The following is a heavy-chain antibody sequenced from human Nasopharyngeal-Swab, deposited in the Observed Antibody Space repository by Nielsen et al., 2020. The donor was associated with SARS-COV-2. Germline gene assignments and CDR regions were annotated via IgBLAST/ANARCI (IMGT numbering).Heavy chain of an antibody. CDR3: TRDGYSYGPYYFDY. J-gene: IGHJ4*02. CDR1: GFTFSSYS. D-gene: IGHD5-18*01. Sequence: GESLKISCAASGFTFSSYSMNWVRQAPGKGLEWVGFIRSKAYGGTTEYAASVKGRFTISRDDSKSIAYLQMNSLKTEDTAVYYCTRDGYSYGPYYFDYWGQGTLVTVSS. V-gene: IGHV3-49*04. CDR2: IRSKAYGGTT.